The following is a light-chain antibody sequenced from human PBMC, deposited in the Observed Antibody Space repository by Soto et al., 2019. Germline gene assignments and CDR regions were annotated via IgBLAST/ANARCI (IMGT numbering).Light chain of an antibody. CDR2: GAS. Sequence: EIVMTQSRATLSVSPGERATLSCGASQSVSSNLAWYQQKPGQAPRLLIYGASTRATGVPARFSGSGSGTEFTLTISSLQSEDFAVYYCQQYNNWPPMAFGQGTKVEIK. CDR3: QQYNNWPPMA. J-gene: IGKJ1*01. CDR1: QSVSSN. V-gene: IGKV3-15*01.